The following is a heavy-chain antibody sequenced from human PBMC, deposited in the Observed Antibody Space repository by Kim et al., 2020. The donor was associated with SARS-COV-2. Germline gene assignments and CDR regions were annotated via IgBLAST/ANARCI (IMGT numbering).Heavy chain of an antibody. D-gene: IGHD1-26*01. CDR3: AKDDGGRADEAGY. V-gene: IGHV3-23*01. J-gene: IGHJ4*02. Sequence: GGSLRLSCAASGFTFSNYGMGWVRQAPGKGLEYVSVISNSGATTYYADSVKGRFTISRDNSKNTMFLQMHTLRAEDTAEYYCAKDDGGRADEAGYWGQG. CDR1: GFTFSNYG. CDR2: ISNSGATT.